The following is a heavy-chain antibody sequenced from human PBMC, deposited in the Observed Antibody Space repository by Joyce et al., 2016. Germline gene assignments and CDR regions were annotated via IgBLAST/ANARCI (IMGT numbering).Heavy chain of an antibody. D-gene: IGHD3-16*01. CDR2: ISSTGST. V-gene: IGHV4-59*02. CDR3: ARDGGYYFDY. J-gene: IGHJ4*02. Sequence: QVHLQESGPGLVKPSETLSLTCTVSGDSVTSLFWNWIRQPPGKGLEWVAHISSTGSTKYNPSLKSRATIAWDAPRNQVSWKLTSVTAADTAIYYCARDGGYYFDYGGQGTLVAVSS. CDR1: GDSVTSLF.